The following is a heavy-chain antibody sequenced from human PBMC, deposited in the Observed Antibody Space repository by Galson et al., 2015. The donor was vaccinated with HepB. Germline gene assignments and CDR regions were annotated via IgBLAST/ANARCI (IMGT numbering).Heavy chain of an antibody. D-gene: IGHD3-10*01. J-gene: IGHJ6*03. Sequence: SLRLSCAASGFTFKSYAMHWVRQAPGKGLDWVAVIWFDGRKTYYGDSVQDRFTVSRDNSKNTVYLQMSSLRVEDTAVYYCARDASGVVPAPMSYMDVWGKGTTVTVSS. CDR2: IWFDGRKT. CDR1: GFTFKSYA. V-gene: IGHV3-33*01. CDR3: ARDASGVVPAPMSYMDV.